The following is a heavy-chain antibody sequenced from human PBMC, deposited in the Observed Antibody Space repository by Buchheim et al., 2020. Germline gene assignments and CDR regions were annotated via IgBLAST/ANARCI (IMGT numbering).Heavy chain of an antibody. J-gene: IGHJ4*02. Sequence: EVQLLESGGGLVQPGGSLRLSCAASGFTFRNYAMSWVRQSPGKRLECVSAISGRGDSTYYADSVEGRFTLSRDNPKNTLYIQMNSLRVEDTAVYYCAKDTDYYYESSGYDYWGLGTL. CDR2: ISGRGDST. CDR3: AKDTDYYYESSGYDY. CDR1: GFTFRNYA. V-gene: IGHV3-23*01. D-gene: IGHD3-22*01.